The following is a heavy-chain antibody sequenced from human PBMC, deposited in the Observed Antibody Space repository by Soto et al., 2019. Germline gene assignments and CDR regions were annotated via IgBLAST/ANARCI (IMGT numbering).Heavy chain of an antibody. CDR1: GGSISSYY. V-gene: IGHV4-59*01. D-gene: IGHD2-15*01. CDR3: ARVAAATTYYYYGMDV. J-gene: IGHJ6*02. CDR2: IYYSGST. Sequence: QVQLQESGPGLVKPSETLSLTCTVSGGSISSYYWSWIRQPPGKGLEWIGYIYYSGSTNYNPSLKSRVTISXXTXKXXFSLKLSSVTAADTAVYYCARVAAATTYYYYGMDVWGQGTTVTVSS.